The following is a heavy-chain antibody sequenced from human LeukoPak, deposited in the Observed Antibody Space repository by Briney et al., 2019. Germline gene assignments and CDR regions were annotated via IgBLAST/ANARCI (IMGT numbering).Heavy chain of an antibody. V-gene: IGHV3-23*01. CDR3: AKSGYNYDSDAYAFIDY. CDR1: GFPFRSYW. Sequence: GGSLRLSCAASGFPFRSYWMHWVRQAPGTALEWVSGISSGGGSTYYADSVKGRFTISRDNSKNTLSLQMSSLRAEDTAVYYCAKSGYNYDSDAYAFIDYWGQGTLVTVSS. CDR2: ISSGGGST. D-gene: IGHD3-22*01. J-gene: IGHJ4*02.